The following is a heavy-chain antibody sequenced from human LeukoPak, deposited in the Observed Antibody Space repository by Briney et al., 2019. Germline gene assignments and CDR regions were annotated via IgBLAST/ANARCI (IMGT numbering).Heavy chain of an antibody. CDR1: GGSISSSSYY. Sequence: SETLSLTCTVSGGSISSSSYYWGWIRQPPGKGLEWIGSIYYSGSTYYNPSLKSRVTISVDTSKNQFSLKLSSVTAADTAVYYCARGDFWSGYYETFDYWGQGTLVTVSS. D-gene: IGHD3-3*01. CDR2: IYYSGST. CDR3: ARGDFWSGYYETFDY. J-gene: IGHJ4*02. V-gene: IGHV4-39*07.